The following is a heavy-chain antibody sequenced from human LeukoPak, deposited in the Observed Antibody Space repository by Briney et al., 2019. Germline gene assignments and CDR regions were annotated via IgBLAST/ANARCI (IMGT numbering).Heavy chain of an antibody. D-gene: IGHD3-10*01. Sequence: GGSLRLSCAASGFTFNSYAMTWVRPAPGKGLEWVSLISDSGGKIYYADSVKGRFTISRDNSKNTLYLQMNSLRGEDTAVYYCAKVLIWTYGSGNYYKGAFDIWGQGTMVTVFS. CDR2: ISDSGGKI. J-gene: IGHJ3*02. CDR3: AKVLIWTYGSGNYYKGAFDI. CDR1: GFTFNSYA. V-gene: IGHV3-23*01.